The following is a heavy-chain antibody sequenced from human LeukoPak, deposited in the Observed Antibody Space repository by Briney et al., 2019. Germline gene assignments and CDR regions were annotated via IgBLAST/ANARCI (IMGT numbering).Heavy chain of an antibody. CDR2: ISYDGSNK. CDR1: RFTFSNYW. Sequence: GGSLRLSCAASRFTFSNYWMSWVRQAPGKGLEWVAVISYDGSNKYYADSVKGRFTISRDNSKDTLYLQMNSLRAEDTAVYYCATSLHMDVWGKGTTVTVSS. V-gene: IGHV3-30*03. CDR3: ATSLHMDV. J-gene: IGHJ6*03.